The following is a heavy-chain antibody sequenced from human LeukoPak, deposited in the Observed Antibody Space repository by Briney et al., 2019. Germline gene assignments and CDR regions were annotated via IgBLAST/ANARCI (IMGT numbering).Heavy chain of an antibody. Sequence: AETLSLTCTVSGGSISGYYWSWIRQPPGKGLEWIGEINHSGSTNYNPSLKSRVTISVDTSKNQFSLKLSSVTAADTAVYYCARREDSSSWYYWGQGTLVTVSS. CDR1: GGSISGYY. V-gene: IGHV4-34*01. J-gene: IGHJ4*02. CDR3: ARREDSSSWYY. D-gene: IGHD6-13*01. CDR2: INHSGST.